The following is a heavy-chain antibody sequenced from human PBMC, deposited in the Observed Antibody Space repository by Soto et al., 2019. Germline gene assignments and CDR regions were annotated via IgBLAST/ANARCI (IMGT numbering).Heavy chain of an antibody. CDR1: GGSVNTGSYF. D-gene: IGHD4-17*01. CDR2: IFYSGTT. Sequence: AETLCLTCTISGGSVNTGSYFWSWIRQPPGRGLEWIGNIFYSGTTKSNPSLKSRVAMSLDTSKNQFSLELDSATAADTATYYCARMDGDFNYYALDVWGQGTTVTVSS. V-gene: IGHV4-61*01. J-gene: IGHJ6*02. CDR3: ARMDGDFNYYALDV.